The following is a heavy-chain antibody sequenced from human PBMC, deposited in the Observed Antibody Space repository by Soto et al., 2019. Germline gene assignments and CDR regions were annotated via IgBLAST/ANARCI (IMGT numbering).Heavy chain of an antibody. J-gene: IGHJ6*02. CDR3: ARDYGSGGFTPNFYPGMNV. CDR2: IKQDGSEK. Sequence: DEQLVQSGGGLVQPGGSLTFSCAASGFTFKHHWMSWVRQPPAKGLEWVASIKQDGSEKYYVDSLKGRFIISRDNSKNSLHLQINSLRGEDTAVYYCARDYGSGGFTPNFYPGMNVWGQGTTVTVSS. V-gene: IGHV3-7*01. D-gene: IGHD3-10*01. CDR1: GFTFKHHW.